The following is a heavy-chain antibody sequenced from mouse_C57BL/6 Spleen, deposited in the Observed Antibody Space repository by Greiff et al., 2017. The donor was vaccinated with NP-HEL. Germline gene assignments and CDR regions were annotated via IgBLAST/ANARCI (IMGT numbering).Heavy chain of an antibody. Sequence: EVKLVESGGGLVQPGGSLKLSCAASGFTFSDYYMYWVRQTPEKRLEWVAYISNGGGSTYYPDTVKGRFTISRDNAKNTLYLQMSRLKSEDTAMYYCARHYYGSSYRYFDVWGTGTTVTVSS. CDR1: GFTFSDYY. CDR2: ISNGGGST. D-gene: IGHD1-1*01. CDR3: ARHYYGSSYRYFDV. V-gene: IGHV5-12*01. J-gene: IGHJ1*03.